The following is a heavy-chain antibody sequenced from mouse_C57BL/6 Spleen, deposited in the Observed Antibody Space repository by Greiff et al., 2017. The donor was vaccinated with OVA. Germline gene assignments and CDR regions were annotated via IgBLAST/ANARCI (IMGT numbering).Heavy chain of an antibody. D-gene: IGHD2-5*01. J-gene: IGHJ4*01. Sequence: EVKLQESGPELVKPGASVKISCKASGYSFTDYNMNWVKQSNGKSLEWIGVINPNYGTTSYNQKFKGKATLTVDQSSSTAYMQLNSLTSEDSAVYYCARLTYYSNYGAMDYWGQGTSVTVSS. CDR3: ARLTYYSNYGAMDY. CDR1: GYSFTDYN. V-gene: IGHV1-39*01. CDR2: INPNYGTT.